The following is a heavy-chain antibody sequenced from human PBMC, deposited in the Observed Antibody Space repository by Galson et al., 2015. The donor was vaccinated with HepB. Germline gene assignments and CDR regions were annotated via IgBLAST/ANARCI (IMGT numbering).Heavy chain of an antibody. Sequence: SLRLSCAGSGFTFSIYALAWVRQAPGKGLEWVSAIDGSGGSTYYADSVKGHFTISRDNAKNSLYLQMNSLRAEDTAVYYCARDRPGPPYSSRIRGGLFDYWGQGTLVTVSS. CDR3: ARDRPGPPYSSRIRGGLFDY. J-gene: IGHJ4*02. CDR1: GFTFSIYA. D-gene: IGHD6-13*01. V-gene: IGHV3-23*01. CDR2: IDGSGGST.